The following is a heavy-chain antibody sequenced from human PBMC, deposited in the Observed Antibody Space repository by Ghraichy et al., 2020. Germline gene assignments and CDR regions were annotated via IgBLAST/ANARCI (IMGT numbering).Heavy chain of an antibody. CDR1: GGSVSSSNYY. CDR2: IHHSGST. CDR3: ARVIGTVEVAGTGKYYFDY. Sequence: SETLSLTCTVSGGSVSSSNYYWGWIRQPPGKGLEWIANIHHSGSTYHNPSLKSRVTISIDTSKNQFSLNVTSVTAADTAVYYCARVIGTVEVAGTGKYYFDYWGQGTLGTVSS. V-gene: IGHV4-39*01. D-gene: IGHD6-19*01. J-gene: IGHJ4*02.